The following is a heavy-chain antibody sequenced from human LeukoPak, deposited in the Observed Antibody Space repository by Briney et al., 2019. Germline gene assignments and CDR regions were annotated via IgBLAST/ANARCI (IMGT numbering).Heavy chain of an antibody. V-gene: IGHV1-8*01. J-gene: IGHJ4*02. CDR1: GYTFTSYD. CDR2: MNPNSGNT. Sequence: ASVKVSCKASGYTFTSYDINWVRQATGQGLEWMGWMNPNSGNTGYAQKFQGRVTMTRNTSISTAYMELSSLRSEDTAVYYCARGPDYGDQIDYWGQGTLVTVSS. CDR3: ARGPDYGDQIDY. D-gene: IGHD4-17*01.